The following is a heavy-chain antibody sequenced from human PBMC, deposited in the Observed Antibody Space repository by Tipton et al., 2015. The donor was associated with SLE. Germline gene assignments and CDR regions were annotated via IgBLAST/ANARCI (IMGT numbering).Heavy chain of an antibody. CDR1: GGSFSGYY. D-gene: IGHD1-26*01. Sequence: TLSLTCAVYGGSFSGYYWSWIRQPPGKGLEWIGYIYYSGSTNYNPSLKSRVTISVDTSKNQFSLKLSSVTAADTAVYYCARGRGARNFDYWGQGTLVTVSS. V-gene: IGHV4-59*01. CDR2: IYYSGST. J-gene: IGHJ4*02. CDR3: ARGRGARNFDY.